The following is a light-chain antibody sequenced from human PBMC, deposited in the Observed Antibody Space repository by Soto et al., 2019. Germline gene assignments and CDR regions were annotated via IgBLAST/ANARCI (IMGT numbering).Light chain of an antibody. CDR1: QSVSSY. CDR2: DAS. Sequence: EIVLTQSPATLSLSPGERATLSCRASQSVSSYLAWYQQKPGQAPRLLIYDASNRATGIPARFSGSGSGTDFCLTISSLEPEDFAIYYCQQRSNWPPVTFGGGTKVEIK. V-gene: IGKV3-11*01. J-gene: IGKJ4*01. CDR3: QQRSNWPPVT.